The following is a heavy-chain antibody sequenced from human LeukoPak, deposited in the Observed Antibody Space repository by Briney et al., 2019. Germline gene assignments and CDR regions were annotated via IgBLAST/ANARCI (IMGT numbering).Heavy chain of an antibody. CDR3: ARMFSLYGDIDY. J-gene: IGHJ4*02. Sequence: PGGSLRLSCAASGFTFSSYSMSWVRQAPGKGLEWVSFITTSSSTICYPDSVKGRFTISRDNAKNTLYLQMNSLRAEDTAVYYCARMFSLYGDIDYWGQGTLVTVSS. V-gene: IGHV3-48*04. CDR1: GFTFSSYS. D-gene: IGHD4-17*01. CDR2: ITTSSSTI.